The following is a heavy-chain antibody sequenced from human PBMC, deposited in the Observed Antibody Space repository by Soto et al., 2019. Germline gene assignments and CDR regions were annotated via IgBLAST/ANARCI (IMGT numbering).Heavy chain of an antibody. CDR2: IRGDGGQT. D-gene: IGHD3-9*01. J-gene: IGHJ4*02. CDR1: GFTFSSYG. Sequence: GGSLRLSCTASGFTFSSYGMGWVRQAPGKGLQWVSTIRGDGGQTHYTDSVKGRFSISRDNSKNTVYLQMDSLRAEDTAMYFCAIDVGLDSHDFFAYSGQGPQLTVSS. CDR3: AIDVGLDSHDFFAY. V-gene: IGHV3-23*01.